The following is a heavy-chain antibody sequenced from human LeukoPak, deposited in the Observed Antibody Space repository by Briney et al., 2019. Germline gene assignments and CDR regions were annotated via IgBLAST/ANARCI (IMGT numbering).Heavy chain of an antibody. V-gene: IGHV4-30-4*01. CDR2: IYYSGST. J-gene: IGHJ5*02. Sequence: SETLSLTCTVSGGSISSGDYYWSSIRQPPGKGLEWIGYIYYSGSTYYNPSLKSRVTISVDTSKNQFSPKLSSVTAADTDLYYCARARNWFDPWGQGTLVTVSS. CDR3: ARARNWFDP. CDR1: GGSISSGDYY.